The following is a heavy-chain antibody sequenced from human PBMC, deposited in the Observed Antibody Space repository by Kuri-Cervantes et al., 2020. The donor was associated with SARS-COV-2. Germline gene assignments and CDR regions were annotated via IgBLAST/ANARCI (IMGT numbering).Heavy chain of an antibody. CDR2: ISSSSSYI. V-gene: IGHV3-21*01. CDR3: ARDLSLQEEWLLEGGNFDY. D-gene: IGHD3-3*01. Sequence: GESLKTSCAASGFTFSSYSMNWVRQAPGKGLEWVSSISSSSSYIYYADSVKGRFTISRDNAKNSLYLQMNSLRAEDTAVYYCARDLSLQEEWLLEGGNFDYWGQGTLVTVSS. CDR1: GFTFSSYS. J-gene: IGHJ4*02.